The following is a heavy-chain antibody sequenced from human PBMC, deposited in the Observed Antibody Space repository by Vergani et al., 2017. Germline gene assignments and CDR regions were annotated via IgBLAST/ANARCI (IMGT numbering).Heavy chain of an antibody. Sequence: QVQLQESGPGLVKPSETLSLTCSVSGYSISRGYYWGWIRQPPGKGLEWIATVFHSGSAYYNPSLRRRVSISVETYKNQFSLRLTTLTAADTAIYYCARVRWGDILATSYNYYSGLDVWGQGTTVTVSS. CDR3: ARVRWGDILATSYNYYSGLDV. D-gene: IGHD5-12*01. CDR1: GYSISRGYY. CDR2: VFHSGSA. J-gene: IGHJ6*02. V-gene: IGHV4-38-2*02.